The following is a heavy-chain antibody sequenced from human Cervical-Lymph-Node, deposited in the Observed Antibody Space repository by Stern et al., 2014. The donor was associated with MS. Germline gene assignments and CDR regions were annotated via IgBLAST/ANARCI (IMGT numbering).Heavy chain of an antibody. CDR3: ARGYSSSWYGGRFFNY. CDR1: GGSISSYY. J-gene: IGHJ4*02. V-gene: IGHV4-59*01. Sequence: VQLVESGPGLVKPSETLSLTCTVSGGSISSYYWSWIRQPPGKGLEWIAYICYSGHTDYNPSLQGRVTLSVDTSKNQISLRLSSVTAADTAVYYCARGYSSSWYGGRFFNYWGQGTLVTVSS. D-gene: IGHD6-13*01. CDR2: ICYSGHT.